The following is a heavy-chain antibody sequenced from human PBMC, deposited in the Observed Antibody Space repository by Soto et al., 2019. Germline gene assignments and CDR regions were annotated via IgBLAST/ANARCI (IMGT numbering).Heavy chain of an antibody. CDR3: ARDPGTLWFGELPGGYYFEY. J-gene: IGHJ4*02. Sequence: GGSLRLSCAASGFTFSSYSMNWVRQAPGKGLEWVSSISSSSSYIYYADSVKGRFTISRDNAKNSLYLQMNSLRAEDTAVYYCARDPGTLWFGELPGGYYFEYWGQGTLVTVSS. V-gene: IGHV3-21*01. D-gene: IGHD3-10*01. CDR1: GFTFSSYS. CDR2: ISSSSSYI.